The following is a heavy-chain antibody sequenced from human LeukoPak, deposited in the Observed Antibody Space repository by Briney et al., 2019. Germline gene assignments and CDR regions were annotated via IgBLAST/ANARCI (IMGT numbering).Heavy chain of an antibody. CDR1: GGSISSYY. CDR3: ARDTYYYGSGRKNDAFDI. D-gene: IGHD3-10*01. J-gene: IGHJ3*02. V-gene: IGHV4-59*01. Sequence: SETLSLTCTLSGGSISSYYWSWIRQPPGKGLEWIGYIYYSGSTNYNPALKSRVTISVDTSKNQFSLKLSSVTAADTAVYYCARDTYYYGSGRKNDAFDIWGQGTMVTVSS. CDR2: IYYSGST.